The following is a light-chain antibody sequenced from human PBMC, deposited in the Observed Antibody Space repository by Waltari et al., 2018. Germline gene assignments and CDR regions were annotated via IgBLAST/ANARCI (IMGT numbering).Light chain of an antibody. J-gene: IGKJ1*01. CDR1: QRVNGY. Sequence: ETVMTQSPATLSASPGERATLSCRASQRVNGYLAWYQQKPGQPPRLLIYGASTRAPGVPARFTGSGSQREFTLTISSLQSEDLGIYYCQQCNDWPRGTFGQGTKVEIK. V-gene: IGKV3-15*01. CDR2: GAS. CDR3: QQCNDWPRGT.